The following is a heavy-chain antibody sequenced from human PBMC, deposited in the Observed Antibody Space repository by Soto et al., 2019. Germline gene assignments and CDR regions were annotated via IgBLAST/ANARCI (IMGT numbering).Heavy chain of an antibody. V-gene: IGHV4-4*02. D-gene: IGHD6-25*01. CDR3: ARAVPHRHGYNFDS. J-gene: IGHJ4*02. CDR1: GGSISSSNW. CDR2: IYHSGSI. Sequence: QVQLQESGPGLVKPSGTLSLTCAVSGGSISSSNWWTWVRLPPEKGLEWIGEIYHSGSINYNPSLNSRVAISVDKSKNQFSLKFSSVTAADTAVYYCARAVPHRHGYNFDSWGQGTLVTVSS.